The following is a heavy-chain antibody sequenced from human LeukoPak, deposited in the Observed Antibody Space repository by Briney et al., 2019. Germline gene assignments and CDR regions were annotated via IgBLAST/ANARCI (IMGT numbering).Heavy chain of an antibody. V-gene: IGHV3-7*01. CDR2: IKQDGSEK. J-gene: IGHJ4*02. D-gene: IGHD3-16*02. Sequence: GGSLRLSCVASGFTFSTYWMSWVRQAPGKGLEWVAHIKQDGSEKYSVDSVKGRFTISRDNAKNLLYLEMNSLRVEDTAVYYCARDRYFSYWGQGTLVTVSS. CDR1: GFTFSTYW. CDR3: ARDRYFSY.